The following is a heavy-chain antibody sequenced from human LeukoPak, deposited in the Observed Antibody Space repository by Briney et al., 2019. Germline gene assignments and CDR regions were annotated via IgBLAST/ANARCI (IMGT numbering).Heavy chain of an antibody. V-gene: IGHV4-4*07. CDR1: GGSISSYY. J-gene: IGHJ4*02. Sequence: PSETLSLTCTASGGSISSYYWSWIRQPAGKGLEWIGRIYTSGSTNYNPSLKSRVTMSVDTSKNQFSLKLSSVTAADTAVYYCASSYYDFWSGYSDWGQGTLVTVSS. CDR2: IYTSGST. D-gene: IGHD3-3*01. CDR3: ASSYYDFWSGYSD.